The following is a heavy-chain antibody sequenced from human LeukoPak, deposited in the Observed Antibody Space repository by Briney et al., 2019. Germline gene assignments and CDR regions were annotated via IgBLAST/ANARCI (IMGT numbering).Heavy chain of an antibody. CDR3: AKDRAYGGNSEVVS. V-gene: IGHV3-23*01. Sequence: ETLSLTCTVSGXSVSIYYWSWIRQPPGKGLEWVSGISGAGGSTYYSDSVKGRFTISRDNAKNTLYLQMNSLRAEDTAVYYCAKDRAYGGNSEVVSWGQGTLVTVSS. J-gene: IGHJ5*02. D-gene: IGHD4-23*01. CDR1: GXSVSIYY. CDR2: ISGAGGST.